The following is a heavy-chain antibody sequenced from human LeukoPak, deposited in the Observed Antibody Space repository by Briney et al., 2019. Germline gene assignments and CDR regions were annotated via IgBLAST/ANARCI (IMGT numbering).Heavy chain of an antibody. Sequence: GGSLRLSCAASGFTFSSYGMSWVRQAPGKGLEWVSAISGSGGSTYYADSVKGRFTISRDNSKNTLYLQMNSLRAEDTAVYYCAKDQPQSTYYYGSGSPGFDYWGQGTLVTVSS. V-gene: IGHV3-23*01. CDR1: GFTFSSYG. D-gene: IGHD3-10*01. J-gene: IGHJ4*02. CDR3: AKDQPQSTYYYGSGSPGFDY. CDR2: ISGSGGST.